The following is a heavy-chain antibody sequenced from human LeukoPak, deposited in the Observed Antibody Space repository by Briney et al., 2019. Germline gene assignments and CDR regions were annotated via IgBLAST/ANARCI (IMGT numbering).Heavy chain of an antibody. CDR1: GYTFTSYD. Sequence: ASVKVSCKASGYTFTSYDINWVRQAPGQGLEWMGIINPSGGSTSYAQKFQGRVTMTRDTSTSTVYMELSSLRSEDTAVYYCARVGVPAVASNWFDPWGQGTLVTVSS. J-gene: IGHJ5*02. CDR3: ARVGVPAVASNWFDP. CDR2: INPSGGST. D-gene: IGHD2-2*01. V-gene: IGHV1-46*01.